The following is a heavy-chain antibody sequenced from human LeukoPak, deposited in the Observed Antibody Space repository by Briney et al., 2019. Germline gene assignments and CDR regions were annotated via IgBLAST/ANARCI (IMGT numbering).Heavy chain of an antibody. D-gene: IGHD3-22*01. CDR1: GGSISSSSYY. J-gene: IGHJ6*03. Sequence: SETLSLTCTVSGGSISSSSYYWGWIRQPPGKGLEWIGSIYYSGSTYYNPSLKSRVTISVDTSKNQFSLKLSSVTAADTAVYYCARRYDSIAPYMDVWGKGTTVTISS. V-gene: IGHV4-39*01. CDR2: IYYSGST. CDR3: ARRYDSIAPYMDV.